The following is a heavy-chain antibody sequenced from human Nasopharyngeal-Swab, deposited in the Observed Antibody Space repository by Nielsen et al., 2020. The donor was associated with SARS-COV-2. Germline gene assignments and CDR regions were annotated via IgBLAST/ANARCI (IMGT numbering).Heavy chain of an antibody. V-gene: IGHV3-23*01. Sequence: IRQAPGQGLEWVSAISGSGGSTYYADSVKGRFTISRDNSKNTLYLQMNSLRAEDTAVYYCARGRTTVVTGDAFDIWGQGTMVTVSS. CDR2: ISGSGGST. CDR3: ARGRTTVVTGDAFDI. D-gene: IGHD4-23*01. J-gene: IGHJ3*02.